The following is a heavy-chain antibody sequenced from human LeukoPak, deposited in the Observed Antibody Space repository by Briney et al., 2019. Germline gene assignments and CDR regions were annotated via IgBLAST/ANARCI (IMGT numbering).Heavy chain of an antibody. CDR2: INHSGST. J-gene: IGHJ6*02. Sequence: SQTLSLTCTVSGGSISSGASDWGWIRQHPKRGLEWVGYINHSGSTYYNPSLGSRVTMSVDTSKNQFSLKLSSVTAADSAVYYCARAARQGFTMIVVPFFYFDLWGQGTTVTVSS. CDR1: GGSISSGASD. D-gene: IGHD3-22*01. CDR3: ARAARQGFTMIVVPFFYFDL. V-gene: IGHV4-31*03.